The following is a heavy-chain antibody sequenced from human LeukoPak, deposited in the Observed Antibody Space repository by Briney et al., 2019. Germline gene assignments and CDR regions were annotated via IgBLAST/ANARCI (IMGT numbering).Heavy chain of an antibody. D-gene: IGHD6-19*01. CDR3: AKGPYSSGWYGEY. J-gene: IGHJ4*02. Sequence: GGSLRLSCAASGFTFSSYGMHWVRQAPGKGLEWVAFIRYDGSNKYYADSVKGRFTISRDNSKNTLYLQMNSLRAEDTAVYYCAKGPYSSGWYGEYWGQGTLVTVSS. CDR1: GFTFSSYG. CDR2: IRYDGSNK. V-gene: IGHV3-30*02.